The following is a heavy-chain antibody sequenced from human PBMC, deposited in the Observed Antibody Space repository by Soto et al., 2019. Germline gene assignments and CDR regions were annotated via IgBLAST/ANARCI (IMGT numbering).Heavy chain of an antibody. D-gene: IGHD5-18*01. Sequence: VGSLRLSCAASGFTFSNAWMNWVRQAPGKGLEWVGRIKSKTDGGTTDYAAPVKGRFTISRDDSNNTLYLQMNSLKTEDTAVYYCTTAFGYSSVGMDVWGQGTTVTVS. J-gene: IGHJ6*02. CDR3: TTAFGYSSVGMDV. CDR1: GFTFSNAW. CDR2: IKSKTDGGTT. V-gene: IGHV3-15*07.